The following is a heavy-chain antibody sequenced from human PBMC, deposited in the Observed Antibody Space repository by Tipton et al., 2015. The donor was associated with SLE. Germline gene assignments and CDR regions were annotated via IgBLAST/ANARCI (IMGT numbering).Heavy chain of an antibody. J-gene: IGHJ4*02. Sequence: QLVQSGPEVKKPGASMKVSCKASGYSFVNYDLNWVRQAAGRGLEWMGWINTKGGSPRYAQSFTGRFVFSLDTSINTAYLQISSLKADDSAVYFCARVRVDTAMGVFDFWGQGTLVTVSS. CDR3: ARVRVDTAMGVFDF. D-gene: IGHD5-18*01. CDR1: GYSFVNYD. V-gene: IGHV7-4-1*02. CDR2: INTKGGSP.